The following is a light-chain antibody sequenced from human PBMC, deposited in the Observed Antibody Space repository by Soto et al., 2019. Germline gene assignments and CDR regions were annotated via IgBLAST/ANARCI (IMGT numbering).Light chain of an antibody. V-gene: IGLV2-14*01. CDR3: GSYTSTDTPFV. J-gene: IGLJ1*01. CDR1: STDVGGYNY. CDR2: VVS. Sequence: ARRAAVCGSPGESITISCTGTSTDVGGYNYVSWYQHHPGKGPKLIIYVVSNRPSGVSDRFSGSKSGNKASLIISNLEAEDESDYYCGSYTSTDTPFVFGTGTKVTVL.